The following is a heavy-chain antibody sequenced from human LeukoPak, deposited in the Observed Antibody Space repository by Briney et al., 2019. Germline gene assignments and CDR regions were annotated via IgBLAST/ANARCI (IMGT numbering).Heavy chain of an antibody. V-gene: IGHV4-39*07. CDR2: IYYSGST. D-gene: IGHD4-23*01. J-gene: IGHJ3*02. CDR1: GGSISSSSYY. Sequence: PSETLSLTCTVSGGSISSSSYYWGWIRQPPGKGLEWIGSIYYSGSTYYNPSLKSRVTISVDTSKNQFSLKLSSVTAADTAVYYCARDPPPTTVVTAGDAFDIWGQGTMVTVSS. CDR3: ARDPPPTTVVTAGDAFDI.